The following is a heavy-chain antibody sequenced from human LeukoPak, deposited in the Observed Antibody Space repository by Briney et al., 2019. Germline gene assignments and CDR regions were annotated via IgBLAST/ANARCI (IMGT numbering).Heavy chain of an antibody. CDR3: AREVYYDSSGPFDY. Sequence: SETLSLTCAVYGGSFSGYYWSWIRQPPGKGLEWIGSIYHSGRTFYNPSLKSRVTISVDTSKNQFSLKLSSVTAADTAVYYCAREVYYDSSGPFDYWGQGTLVTVSS. J-gene: IGHJ4*02. D-gene: IGHD3-22*01. V-gene: IGHV4-34*01. CDR1: GGSFSGYY. CDR2: IYHSGRT.